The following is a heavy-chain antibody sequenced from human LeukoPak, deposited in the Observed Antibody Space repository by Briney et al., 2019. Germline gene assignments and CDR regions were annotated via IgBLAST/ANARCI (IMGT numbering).Heavy chain of an antibody. J-gene: IGHJ3*02. CDR3: ARFAGSTSSDAFDI. CDR1: GGSFSAYY. Sequence: SETLSLTCAVYGGSFSAYYWRWIRQPPGKGLEWIGEIIHSGSTNYNPSLKSRVTISVHTSKNQFSLKLSSVTAADTAVYYCARFAGSTSSDAFDIWGQGAMVTVSS. D-gene: IGHD2-2*01. V-gene: IGHV4-34*12. CDR2: IIHSGST.